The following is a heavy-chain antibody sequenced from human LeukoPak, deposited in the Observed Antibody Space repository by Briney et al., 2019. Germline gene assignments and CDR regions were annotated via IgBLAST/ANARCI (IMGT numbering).Heavy chain of an antibody. CDR3: GAVTITTNPDY. D-gene: IGHD6-19*01. CDR1: GGSFSNYA. Sequence: ASVKVSCKASGGSFSNYAFSWVRQATGQGLEWMGWMSPNTGNTGYVQKFQGRVTMTRNTSINTAYMELSSLTSEDTAVYYCGAVTITTNPDYWGQGTLVTVSS. V-gene: IGHV1-8*02. CDR2: MSPNTGNT. J-gene: IGHJ4*02.